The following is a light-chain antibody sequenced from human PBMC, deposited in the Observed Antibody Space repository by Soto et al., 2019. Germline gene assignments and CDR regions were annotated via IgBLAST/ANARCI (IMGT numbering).Light chain of an antibody. Sequence: QSLLTQPPSVSGXPGQRVTIXCSGSSSNIGATYDVHWYQHLPGTAPRLLIYANSKRPFGVPDRFSGSKSGTSASLAITGLHAEDEADYYCQSYDSSLSGSMVFGGGTKLTVL. CDR2: ANS. V-gene: IGLV1-40*01. J-gene: IGLJ2*01. CDR3: QSYDSSLSGSMV. CDR1: SSNIGATYD.